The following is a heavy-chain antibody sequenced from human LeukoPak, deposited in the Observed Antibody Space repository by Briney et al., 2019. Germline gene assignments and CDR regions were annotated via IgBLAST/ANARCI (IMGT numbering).Heavy chain of an antibody. Sequence: ASVKVSCKASGYTFTGYYMHWVRQAPGQGLEWMGWINPNSGGTNYAQKFQGRVTMTRDTSISTAYMELSRLRSDDTAVYYCARVAHLAIPLRPTISGWFDPWGQGTLVTVSS. CDR1: GYTFTGYY. D-gene: IGHD3-3*01. J-gene: IGHJ5*02. CDR3: ARVAHLAIPLRPTISGWFDP. V-gene: IGHV1-2*02. CDR2: INPNSGGT.